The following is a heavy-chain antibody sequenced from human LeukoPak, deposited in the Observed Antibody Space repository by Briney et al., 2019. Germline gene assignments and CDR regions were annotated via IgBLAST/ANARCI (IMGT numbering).Heavy chain of an antibody. CDR3: ARDGGTAGEFDY. D-gene: IGHD2-15*01. CDR1: GFTFSRYW. V-gene: IGHV3-7*05. Sequence: GGPLRLSCAASGFTFSRYWMTWVRQAPGKGLEWVANIKQDGSEKYYVDSVKGRFTISRDNAKKSLYLQMNSLRAEDTAVYYCARDGGTAGEFDYWGQGTLVTVSS. J-gene: IGHJ4*02. CDR2: IKQDGSEK.